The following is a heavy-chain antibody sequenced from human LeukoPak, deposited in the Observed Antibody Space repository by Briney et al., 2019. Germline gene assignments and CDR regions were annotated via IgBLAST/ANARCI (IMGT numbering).Heavy chain of an antibody. CDR2: INHSGST. D-gene: IGHD6-19*01. CDR1: GGSFSGYY. V-gene: IGHV4-34*01. J-gene: IGHJ4*02. CDR3: ARGQWLAAY. Sequence: SETLSLTCAVYGGSFSGYYWSWIRQPPGKGLEWIGEINHSGSTNYNPSLKSRVTISVDTSKNQFSLKLSSVTAADTAVYYCARGQWLAAYWGQGTLVTVPS.